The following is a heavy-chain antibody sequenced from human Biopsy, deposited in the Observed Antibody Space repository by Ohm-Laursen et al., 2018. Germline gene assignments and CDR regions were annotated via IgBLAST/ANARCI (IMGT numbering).Heavy chain of an antibody. Sequence: SETLSLTCTASGSSFTGHYWSWIRQPPGKGLEWIGHISYTGYTSYKSSLKSRVTISLDTSRKHFSLRLTSLAAADTAVYYCARGSNEYGGLYFPHWGQGTLVTVSS. CDR2: ISYTGYT. CDR1: GSSFTGHY. D-gene: IGHD4-23*01. V-gene: IGHV4-59*11. CDR3: ARGSNEYGGLYFPH. J-gene: IGHJ1*01.